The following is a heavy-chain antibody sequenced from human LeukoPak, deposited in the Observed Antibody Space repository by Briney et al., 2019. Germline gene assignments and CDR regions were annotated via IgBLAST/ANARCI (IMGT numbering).Heavy chain of an antibody. V-gene: IGHV3-9*01. CDR1: GFTFHQYA. CDR3: AKDKAPLYSGYDWDLDF. D-gene: IGHD5-12*01. CDR2: ISWNSGSI. J-gene: IGHJ4*02. Sequence: GGSLRLSCAASGFTFHQYAIHWVRQVPGKGLEWVSGISWNSGSIGYADSVRGRFTISRDNAKNSVYLQMNSLRAEDTVLYYCAKDKAPLYSGYDWDLDFWGQGTLVIVSS.